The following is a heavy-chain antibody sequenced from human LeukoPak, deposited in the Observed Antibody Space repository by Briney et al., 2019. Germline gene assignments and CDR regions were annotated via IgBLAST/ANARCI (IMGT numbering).Heavy chain of an antibody. Sequence: GGSLRLSCAASGFTFSSYEMNWVRQAPGKGLEWVSYISSSGSTIYYADSVKGRFTISRDNAKNSLYLQMNSLRAEDTAVYYCAREGLRDYSYSEDAFDIWGQGTMVTVSS. CDR1: GFTFSSYE. D-gene: IGHD2-21*02. CDR3: AREGLRDYSYSEDAFDI. CDR2: ISSSGSTI. J-gene: IGHJ3*02. V-gene: IGHV3-48*03.